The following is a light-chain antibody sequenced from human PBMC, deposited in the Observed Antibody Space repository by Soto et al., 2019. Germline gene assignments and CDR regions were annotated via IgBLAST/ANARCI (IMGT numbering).Light chain of an antibody. CDR2: DAS. CDR3: QQYDGSPRT. V-gene: IGKV3-20*01. CDR1: QSLRSNF. Sequence: EIVLTQSPGTLSVSPGERATLSCTASQSLRSNFLAWYQQKPGQAPRLLIYDASSRAAGIPDRFSGSGSGIDFTLTITRLEPEDFAVYHCQQYDGSPRTFGRGTKLEIK. J-gene: IGKJ1*01.